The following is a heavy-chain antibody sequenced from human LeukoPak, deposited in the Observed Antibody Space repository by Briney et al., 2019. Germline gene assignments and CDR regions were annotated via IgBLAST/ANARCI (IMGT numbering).Heavy chain of an antibody. CDR2: IYSGGST. Sequence: GGSLRLSCAASGFTVSSNYMSWVRQAPGKGLEWVSVIYSGGSTYYADSVKGRFTISRDNSKNTLYLQMNSLRAEDTAVYYCARGHSSGWYLFDYWGQGTLVTVSS. D-gene: IGHD6-19*01. V-gene: IGHV3-66*02. J-gene: IGHJ4*02. CDR3: ARGHSSGWYLFDY. CDR1: GFTVSSNY.